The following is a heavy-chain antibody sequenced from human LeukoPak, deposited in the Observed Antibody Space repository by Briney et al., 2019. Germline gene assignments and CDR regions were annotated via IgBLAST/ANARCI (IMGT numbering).Heavy chain of an antibody. D-gene: IGHD6-19*01. CDR1: GGTFSSYA. J-gene: IGHJ6*03. CDR2: MNPNSGNT. V-gene: IGHV1-8*02. CDR3: ARIGSGWTASYYMDV. Sequence: ASVKVSCKASGGTFSSYAINWVRQATGQGLEWMGWMNPNSGNTDYAQKFQGRVTMTRNTSISTAYMELSSLRSEDTAVYYCARIGSGWTASYYMDVWGKGTTVTISS.